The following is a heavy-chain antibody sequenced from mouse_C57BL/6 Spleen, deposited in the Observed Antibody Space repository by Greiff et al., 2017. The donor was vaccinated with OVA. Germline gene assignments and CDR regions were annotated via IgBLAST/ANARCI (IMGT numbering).Heavy chain of an antibody. CDR1: GYTFTDYY. Sequence: EVQLQQSGPVLVKPGASVKMSCKASGYTFTDYYMNWVKQSHGKSLEWIGVINPYNGGTSYNQKFKGKATLTVDKSSSTAYMELNNLTSEDSAVYYCARWGTLKPYWGQGTLVTVSA. CDR2: INPYNGGT. J-gene: IGHJ3*01. V-gene: IGHV1-19*01. D-gene: IGHD3-3*01. CDR3: ARWGTLKPY.